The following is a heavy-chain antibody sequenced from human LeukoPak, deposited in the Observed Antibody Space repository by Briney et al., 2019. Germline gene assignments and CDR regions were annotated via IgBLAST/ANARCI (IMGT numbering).Heavy chain of an antibody. J-gene: IGHJ4*02. Sequence: PSETLSLTCTVSGGSISSYYWSWIRQPPGKGLEWIGYIYYSGSTNYNPSLKSRVTISVDTSKNQFSLKLSSVTAADTAVYYCARGAHKLGAPAFLTFDYWGQGTLVTVSS. V-gene: IGHV4-59*08. D-gene: IGHD1-26*01. CDR2: IYYSGST. CDR1: GGSISSYY. CDR3: ARGAHKLGAPAFLTFDY.